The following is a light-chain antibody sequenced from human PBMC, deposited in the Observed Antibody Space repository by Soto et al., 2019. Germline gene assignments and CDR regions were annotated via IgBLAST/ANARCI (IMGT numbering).Light chain of an antibody. CDR2: DIS. J-gene: IGLJ2*01. CDR1: SSDVGGYNY. Sequence: QSALTQPASVSGSPGQSITISCTGTSSDVGGYNYVSWYQQHPGQAPKLIIYDISNRPSGVSSRFSGAKSGNTASLRIAGLQPDDEADHYCCSYTISSTVVFGGGTKLTVL. V-gene: IGLV2-14*01. CDR3: CSYTISSTVV.